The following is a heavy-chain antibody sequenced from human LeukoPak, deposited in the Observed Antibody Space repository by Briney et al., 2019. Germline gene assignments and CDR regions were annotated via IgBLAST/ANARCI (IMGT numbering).Heavy chain of an antibody. Sequence: PGGSLRLSCAASGFTFSSYWMTWVRQAPGKGLEWVANIKPDGSDKYYADSVKGRFTISRDNSRNTLFLQMDSLRVEDTAVYYCAERNPVYTWNSDVLWGQGSLVTVSS. CDR1: GFTFSSYW. D-gene: IGHD1-1*01. J-gene: IGHJ4*02. CDR2: IKPDGSDK. V-gene: IGHV3-7*03. CDR3: AERNPVYTWNSDVL.